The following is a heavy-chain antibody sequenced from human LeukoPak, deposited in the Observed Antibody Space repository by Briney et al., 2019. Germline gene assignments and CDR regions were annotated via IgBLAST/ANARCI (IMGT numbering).Heavy chain of an antibody. D-gene: IGHD3-10*01. CDR1: GGSFSGYY. V-gene: IGHV4-34*01. Sequence: PSETLSLTCAVYGGSFSGYYWSWIRQPSGKGLEWIGEINHSGSTNYNPSLKSRVTISVDTSKNQFSLKLSSVTAADTAVYYCARGTHVLLWFGELFNDAFDIRGQGTMVTVSS. CDR3: ARGTHVLLWFGELFNDAFDI. CDR2: INHSGST. J-gene: IGHJ3*02.